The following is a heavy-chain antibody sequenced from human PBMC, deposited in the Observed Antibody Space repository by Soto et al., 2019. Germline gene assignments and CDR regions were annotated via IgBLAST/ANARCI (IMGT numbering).Heavy chain of an antibody. J-gene: IGHJ6*02. CDR3: ARDKTRKKGPLVGYYGMDV. V-gene: IGHV1-46*01. CDR2: INPSGGST. Sequence: ASVKVSCKASGYTFTSYYTHWVRQAPGQGLEWMGIINPSGGSTSYAQKFQGRVTMTRDTSTSTVYMELSSLRSEDTAVYYCARDKTRKKGPLVGYYGMDVWGQGTTVTVSS. D-gene: IGHD3-10*01. CDR1: GYTFTSYY.